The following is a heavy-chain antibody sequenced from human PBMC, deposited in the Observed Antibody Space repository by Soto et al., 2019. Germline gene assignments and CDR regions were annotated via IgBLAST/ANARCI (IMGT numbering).Heavy chain of an antibody. J-gene: IGHJ4*02. V-gene: IGHV1-3*01. CDR2: INAGNGNT. CDR3: ARVGAAAGPYYFDY. Sequence: ASVKVSCKASGYTFTNCAMHWVRQAPGQRLEWMGWINAGNGNTKYSQKFQGRVTITRDTSASTAYMELSSLRSEDTAVYYCARVGAAAGPYYFDYWGQGTLVTVSS. CDR1: GYTFTNCA. D-gene: IGHD6-13*01.